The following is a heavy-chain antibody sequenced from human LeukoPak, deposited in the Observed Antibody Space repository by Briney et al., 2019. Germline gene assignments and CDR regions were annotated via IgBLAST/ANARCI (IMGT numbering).Heavy chain of an antibody. CDR1: GYNFAELS. D-gene: IGHD6-6*01. CDR2: FDPDDGDR. Sequence: ASVKVSCKVSGYNFAELSMYWVRQAPGKGFEWLGGFDPDDGDRVYAQKFQGRVTMTEDSSAETGYMELSSLTSDDTAVYYCTTGWVSNSNAFDIGGQGTLIIVSS. V-gene: IGHV1-24*01. CDR3: TTGWVSNSNAFDI. J-gene: IGHJ3*02.